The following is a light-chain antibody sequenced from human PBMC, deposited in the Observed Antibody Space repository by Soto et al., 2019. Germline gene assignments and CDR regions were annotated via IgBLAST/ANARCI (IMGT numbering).Light chain of an antibody. V-gene: IGKV3-20*01. J-gene: IGKJ4*01. CDR1: QSVSSTY. CDR2: GAS. Sequence: EIVLTQSPGTLSLSPGERATLSCRASQSVSSTYLAWYQQKPGQAPRLLIYGASSRATGIPDRFSGSGSGTEFPFTNNKLEPEDFSGVYFQPYCSLGATFRGRTQVEIK. CDR3: QPYCSLGAT.